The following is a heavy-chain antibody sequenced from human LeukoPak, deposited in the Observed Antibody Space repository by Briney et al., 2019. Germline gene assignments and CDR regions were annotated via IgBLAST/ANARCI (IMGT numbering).Heavy chain of an antibody. CDR3: ARVTYYYDRHFDY. Sequence: SQTLSLTCAVSGGSINSGAYSWSWIRQPPGKGLEWIGYIYYSGSTYYNPSLKSRVAISVDTSKNQFSLKLSSVTAADTAVYYCARVTYYYDRHFDYWGQGTLVTVSS. D-gene: IGHD3-22*01. J-gene: IGHJ4*02. CDR2: IYYSGST. V-gene: IGHV4-30-2*02. CDR1: GGSINSGAYS.